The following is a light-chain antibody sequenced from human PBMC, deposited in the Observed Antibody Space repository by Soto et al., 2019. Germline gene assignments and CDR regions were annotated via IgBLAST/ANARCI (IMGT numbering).Light chain of an antibody. V-gene: IGLV4-69*01. CDR3: QTWGTGVV. CDR2: LYNDGSH. J-gene: IGLJ2*01. CDR1: SGHSSYA. Sequence: QLVLTQSPSASASLGASVKLTCTLSSGHSSYAIAWHQQQPEKGPRYLMSLYNDGSHSKGDGIPDRFSGSSSGAERYLTISSLQSEDEADYYCQTWGTGVVFGGGTKLTVL.